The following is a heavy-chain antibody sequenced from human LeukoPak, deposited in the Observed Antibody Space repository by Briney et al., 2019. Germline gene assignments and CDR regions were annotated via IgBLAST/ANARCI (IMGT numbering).Heavy chain of an antibody. D-gene: IGHD3-10*01. CDR2: ITGGGDTT. CDR3: ARENYRITMVRGGTPY. V-gene: IGHV3-23*01. Sequence: GGSLRLSCIASGFTFSSYAMSWVRQAPGKGLEWVSGITGGGDTTHHADSVKGRFTIFRDNSKNTLFLQMNSLRVDDTAVYYCARENYRITMVRGGTPYWGQGTLVTVSS. CDR1: GFTFSSYA. J-gene: IGHJ4*02.